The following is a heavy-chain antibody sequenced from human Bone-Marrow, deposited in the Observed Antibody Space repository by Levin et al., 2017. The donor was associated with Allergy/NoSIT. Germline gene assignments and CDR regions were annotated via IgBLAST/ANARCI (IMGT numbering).Heavy chain of an antibody. CDR2: ISHSGRTK. Sequence: SGESLKISCAASGFTFSDYYISWIRQAPGKGLEWVSYISHSGRTKYYADSVNGRFTISRDNAKKSLFLQMNSLRPEDTAVYYCARVSTGDDNWFDPWGQGTLVTVSS. CDR3: ARVSTGDDNWFDP. V-gene: IGHV3-11*01. J-gene: IGHJ5*02. D-gene: IGHD7-27*01. CDR1: GFTFSDYY.